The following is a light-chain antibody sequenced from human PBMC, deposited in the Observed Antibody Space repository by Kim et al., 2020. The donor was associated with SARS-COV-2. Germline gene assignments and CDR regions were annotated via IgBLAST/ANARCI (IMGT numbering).Light chain of an antibody. J-gene: IGLJ2*01. Sequence: GHSSTTSCTGTSNDVGGSHYVSWYQQHPGKAPKLMIYAVSERPSGVPDRVSGSKSGNTASLTVSGLQAEDEADYYCSSYAGSNGVVFGGGTQLTVL. V-gene: IGLV2-8*01. CDR1: SNDVGGSHY. CDR2: AVS. CDR3: SSYAGSNGVV.